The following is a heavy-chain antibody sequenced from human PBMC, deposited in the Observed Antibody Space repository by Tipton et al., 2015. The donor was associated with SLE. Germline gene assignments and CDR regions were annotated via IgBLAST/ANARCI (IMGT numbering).Heavy chain of an antibody. J-gene: IGHJ4*02. CDR3: ARDPISRRYYFDY. Sequence: SLRLSCAASGFTFSSYSMHWVRQAPGKGLEWVAVISYDGSNKYYADSVRGRFTISRDNAKNSLYLQMNALRAEDTAVYYCARDPISRRYYFDYWGQGTLVTVSS. D-gene: IGHD1-14*01. V-gene: IGHV3-30-3*01. CDR2: ISYDGSNK. CDR1: GFTFSSYS.